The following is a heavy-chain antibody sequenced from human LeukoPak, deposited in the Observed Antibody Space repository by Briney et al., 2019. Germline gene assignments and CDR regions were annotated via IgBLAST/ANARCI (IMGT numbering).Heavy chain of an antibody. J-gene: IGHJ3*02. V-gene: IGHV3-64*02. CDR2: INDNGDTT. D-gene: IGHD6-13*01. Sequence: GGSLRLSCAASGFTFSNYAFHWVRQAPGKGLEYVSAINDNGDTTYYADSVKGRFTISRDISRNTLFLQMGSLRTEDMAVYYCARGHRSSWFDAFDIWGQGIMVTVSS. CDR1: GFTFSNYA. CDR3: ARGHRSSWFDAFDI.